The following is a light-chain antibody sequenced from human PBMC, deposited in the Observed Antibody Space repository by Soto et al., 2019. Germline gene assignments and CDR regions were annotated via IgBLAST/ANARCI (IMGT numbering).Light chain of an antibody. V-gene: IGKV1-5*01. CDR1: QTISSC. J-gene: IGKJ1*01. CDR3: LQHNSYPWT. Sequence: DIQMTQSPSTLSGSLGDRVTITCRASQTISSCVAWYQQKPGKAPKALMYDASSLESGVPSRFRGSGSGTEYTLTISSLPPEDVATYYCLQHNSYPWTFGQGTKVDI. CDR2: DAS.